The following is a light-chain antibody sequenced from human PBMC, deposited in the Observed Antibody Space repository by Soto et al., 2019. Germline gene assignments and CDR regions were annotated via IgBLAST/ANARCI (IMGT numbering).Light chain of an antibody. V-gene: IGKV3-20*01. CDR3: QHYGASPGS. Sequence: EVLLTQSPGTLSLSPGDSATLSCRASQGVATSYVAWYQQRPGLAPRLLIYDAIYRAAGTPGRFSGRGSGTEFTLTINRLEPEDFAVYYCQHYGASPGSFGQGTKVEIK. CDR1: QGVATSY. CDR2: DAI. J-gene: IGKJ1*01.